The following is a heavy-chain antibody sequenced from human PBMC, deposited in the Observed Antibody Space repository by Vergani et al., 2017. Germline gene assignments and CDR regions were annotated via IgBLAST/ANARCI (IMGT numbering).Heavy chain of an antibody. V-gene: IGHV3-23*01. CDR1: TFTFSTYA. D-gene: IGHD7-27*01. CDR2: IGGSGGDK. Sequence: EVQLLESGGGLVQPGGSLRLFCAASTFTFSTYAMTWVRQDPGKGLEWVSTIGGSGGDKYYANSVRGRFTISRDNSKNMLFLQMNSLRAEDTAVYYCAKDRPSNGDSRDSKNWFDLWGQGTLVTVSS. J-gene: IGHJ5*02. CDR3: AKDRPSNGDSRDSKNWFDL.